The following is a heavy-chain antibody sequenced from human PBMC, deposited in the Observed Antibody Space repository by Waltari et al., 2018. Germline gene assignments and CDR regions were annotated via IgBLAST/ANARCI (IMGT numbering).Heavy chain of an antibody. V-gene: IGHV4-39*01. D-gene: IGHD2-15*01. J-gene: IGHJ4*02. CDR2: MYYSGST. Sequence: QLQLQESGPGLVKASETLSLTCTVSGDSISSSSYYWGWVRQPPGKGLEWIGNMYYSGSTYYNPSLKSRVTISGDTSKSQFSLKLSSVTAADTSMYYCVRHARTTSGGKHFDHWGQGMQVTVSP. CDR3: VRHARTTSGGKHFDH. CDR1: GDSISSSSYY.